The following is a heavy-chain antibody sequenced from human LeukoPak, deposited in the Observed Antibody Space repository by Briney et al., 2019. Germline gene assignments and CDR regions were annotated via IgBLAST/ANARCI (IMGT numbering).Heavy chain of an antibody. Sequence: GGSLRLSCAASGFMFSSYAMHWVRQAPGKGLEWVALISYDGKNQLYVDSVKGRFTISRDNSRNTVYLQINSLRAEDTAVYYCGKTTVGYSSGQKPAWPVDYWGQGTLVTVSS. V-gene: IGHV3-30*07. D-gene: IGHD5-18*01. J-gene: IGHJ4*02. CDR1: GFMFSSYA. CDR3: GKTTVGYSSGQKPAWPVDY. CDR2: ISYDGKNQ.